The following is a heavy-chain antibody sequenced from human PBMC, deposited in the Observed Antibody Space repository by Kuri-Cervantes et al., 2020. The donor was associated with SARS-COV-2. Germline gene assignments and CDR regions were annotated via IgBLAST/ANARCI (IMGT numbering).Heavy chain of an antibody. V-gene: IGHV4-38-2*02. J-gene: IGHJ6*04. CDR2: IYHSGST. D-gene: IGHD2-2*01. CDR3: AREGDCSSTSCPLPPDV. Sequence: SETLSLTCTVSGYSISSGYYWGWIRQPPGKGLEWIGSIYHSGSTYYNPSLKSRVTISVDTSKNQFSLKLSSVTAADTAVYYCAREGDCSSTSCPLPPDVWGKGTTVTVSS. CDR1: GYSISSGYY.